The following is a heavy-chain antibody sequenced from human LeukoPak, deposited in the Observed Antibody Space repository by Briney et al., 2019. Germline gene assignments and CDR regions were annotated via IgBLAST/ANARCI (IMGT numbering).Heavy chain of an antibody. D-gene: IGHD5-24*01. J-gene: IGHJ4*02. CDR2: MNPDNGGT. CDR3: ARGNGYFFDY. Sequence: ASVKVSCRASGYTFTGDYVHWVRQAPGQGLEWMGRMNPDNGGTDFAQRFQGRVTMTRDTCITTAYLEVSSLRSDDTAVYYCARGNGYFFDYWGQGTPVTVSP. CDR1: GYTFTGDY. V-gene: IGHV1-2*06.